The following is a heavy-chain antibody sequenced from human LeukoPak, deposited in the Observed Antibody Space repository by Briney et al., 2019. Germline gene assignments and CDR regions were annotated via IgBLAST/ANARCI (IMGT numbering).Heavy chain of an antibody. D-gene: IGHD3-10*01. J-gene: IGHJ4*02. CDR3: ARDPTYYGSGSYPLGG. CDR1: GYTFTCYY. CDR2: INPNSGGT. Sequence: GASVTVSCKASGYTFTCYYMHWVRQAPGQGLEWMGWINPNSGGTNYAQRFQGRVTMTRDTSISTAYMELSRLRSDDTAVYYCARDPTYYGSGSYPLGGWGQGTLVTVSS. V-gene: IGHV1-2*02.